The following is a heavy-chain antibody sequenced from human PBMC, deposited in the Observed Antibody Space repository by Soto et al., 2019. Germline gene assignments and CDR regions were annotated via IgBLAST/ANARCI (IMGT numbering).Heavy chain of an antibody. CDR1: GFTFSNYA. CDR2: ISYDGRNK. V-gene: IGHV3-30*04. CDR3: ARNGSGNYYHLAY. J-gene: IGHJ4*02. Sequence: QVQLVESGGGVVQPGRSLRLSCAASGFTFSNYAMHWVRQAPGKGLEWVAVISYDGRNKYYADSVKGRFTISRDNSKNTLYLQVNRLRADDTAVYYCARNGSGNYYHLAYWGQGTLVTVSS. D-gene: IGHD3-10*01.